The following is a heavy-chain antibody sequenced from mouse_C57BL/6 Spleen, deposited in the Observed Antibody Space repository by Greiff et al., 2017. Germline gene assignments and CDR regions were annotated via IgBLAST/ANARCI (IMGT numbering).Heavy chain of an antibody. J-gene: IGHJ1*03. D-gene: IGHD1-1*01. V-gene: IGHV5-9*01. CDR1: GFTFSSYT. Sequence: EVKLMESGGGLVKPGGSLKLSCAASGFTFSSYTMSWVRQTPEKRLEWVATISGGGGNTYYPDSVKGRFTISRDNAKNTLYLQMSSLRSEDTALYYCARQYYGSRNWYFDVWGTGTTVTVSS. CDR3: ARQYYGSRNWYFDV. CDR2: ISGGGGNT.